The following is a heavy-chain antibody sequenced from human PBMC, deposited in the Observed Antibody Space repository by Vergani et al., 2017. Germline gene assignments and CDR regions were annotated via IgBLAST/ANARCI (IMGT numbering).Heavy chain of an antibody. CDR3: ARAPGDKYSSSWYAHQFDP. D-gene: IGHD6-13*01. CDR2: IIPIFGTA. Sequence: VQLVPSGAEVKKPGSSVKVSCKASGGTFSSYAISWVRQAPGQGLEWMGGIIPIFGTANYAQKFQGRVTITADESTSTAYMELSSLRSEDTAVYYCARAPGDKYSSSWYAHQFDPWGQGTLVTVSS. V-gene: IGHV1-69*12. J-gene: IGHJ5*02. CDR1: GGTFSSYA.